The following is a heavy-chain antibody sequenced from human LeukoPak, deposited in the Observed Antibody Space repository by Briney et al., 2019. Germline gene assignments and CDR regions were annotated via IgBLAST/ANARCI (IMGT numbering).Heavy chain of an antibody. D-gene: IGHD5-12*01. V-gene: IGHV3-11*01. CDR1: GFPFSDSY. CDR3: TRDASGYLRFDY. Sequence: GGSLRLSCAASGFPFSDSYMRWVRQAPGRGLEWVSYTSSGRAMYYADSVKGRFTISRDNAKNSLYLQMNSLRVEDTAVYYCTRDASGYLRFDYWGQGTLVTVSS. J-gene: IGHJ4*02. CDR2: TSSGRAM.